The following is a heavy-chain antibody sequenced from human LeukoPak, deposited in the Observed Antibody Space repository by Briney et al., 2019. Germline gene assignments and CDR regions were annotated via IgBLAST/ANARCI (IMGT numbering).Heavy chain of an antibody. CDR1: GGTLSTYD. D-gene: IGHD1-1*01. V-gene: IGHV4-59*01. CDR2: IYYSGST. CDR3: GKDQHDNAFDI. J-gene: IGHJ3*02. Sequence: SETLSLTCTASGGTLSTYDLNWIRQPPGKGLEWISHIYYSGSTNYNPSPKNRVTILLNTSNNHFPQKLITITAADNTADYYGKDQHDNAFDIWGQGTMVTVSS.